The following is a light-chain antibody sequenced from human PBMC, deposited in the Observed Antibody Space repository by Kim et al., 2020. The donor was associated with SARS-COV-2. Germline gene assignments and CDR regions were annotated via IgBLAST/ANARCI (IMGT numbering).Light chain of an antibody. CDR1: QCAYTF. CDR3: QQYNTRPYT. V-gene: IGKV3-15*01. Sequence: SVSPGQNSPLSCGASQCAYTFLSLYQQKLGQAPRPLRLGASHRASGIPAGFSGSGSGTNFPLPIHSLRCGDFGVYYCQQYNTRPYTFGRETKL. CDR2: GAS. J-gene: IGKJ2*01.